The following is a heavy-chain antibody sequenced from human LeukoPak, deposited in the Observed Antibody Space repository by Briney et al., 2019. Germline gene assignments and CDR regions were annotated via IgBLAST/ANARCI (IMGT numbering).Heavy chain of an antibody. Sequence: GGSLRLSCAASGFTFSSYGMHWVRQAPGKGLEWVAVISYDGSNKYYADSVKGRFTISRDNSKNTLYLQMNSLRAEDTAVYYCAKDHRRRSGATYYFDYWGQGTLVTVSS. CDR1: GFTFSSYG. CDR3: AKDHRRRSGATYYFDY. V-gene: IGHV3-30*18. D-gene: IGHD1-26*01. CDR2: ISYDGSNK. J-gene: IGHJ4*02.